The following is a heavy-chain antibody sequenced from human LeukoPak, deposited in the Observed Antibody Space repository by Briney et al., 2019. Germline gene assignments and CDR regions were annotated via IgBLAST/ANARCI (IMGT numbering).Heavy chain of an antibody. CDR2: IYYSGST. CDR1: GGSISSGGYY. J-gene: IGHJ3*02. D-gene: IGHD4-17*01. Sequence: KSSETLSLTCTVSGGSISSGGYYWSWIRQHPGKGLEWIGYIYYSGSTYYNPSLKSRVTISVDTSKSQFSLKLSSVTAADTAVYYCARGYGTTVTTYAFDIWGQGTMVTVSS. CDR3: ARGYGTTVTTYAFDI. V-gene: IGHV4-31*03.